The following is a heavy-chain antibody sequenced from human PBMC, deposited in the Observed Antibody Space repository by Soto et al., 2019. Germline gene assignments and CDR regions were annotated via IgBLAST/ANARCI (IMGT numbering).Heavy chain of an antibody. Sequence: PGGSLRLSCAASGFTFSSYAMSWFRQAPGKGLEWVSAISGSGGSTYYADSVKGRFTISRDNSKNTLYLQMNSLRAEDTAVYYCAVTRGPKPKYYFDYWGQGTLVTVSS. V-gene: IGHV3-23*01. CDR2: ISGSGGST. J-gene: IGHJ4*02. CDR1: GFTFSSYA. D-gene: IGHD1-1*01. CDR3: AVTRGPKPKYYFDY.